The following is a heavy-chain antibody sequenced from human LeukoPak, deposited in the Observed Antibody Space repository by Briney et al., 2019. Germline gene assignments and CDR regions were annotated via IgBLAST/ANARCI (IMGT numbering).Heavy chain of an antibody. D-gene: IGHD3-22*01. CDR3: ARDRGDDTVSYFDY. V-gene: IGHV1-18*01. CDR1: GYTFTSYG. CDR2: ISVYNGNT. Sequence: ASVKVSCKASGYTFTSYGISWVRQAPGQGLEWMGWISVYNGNTNYAQKLQGRVTMTTDTSTSTAYMELRSLRSDDTAVYYCARDRGDDTVSYFDYWGQGTLVTVSS. J-gene: IGHJ4*02.